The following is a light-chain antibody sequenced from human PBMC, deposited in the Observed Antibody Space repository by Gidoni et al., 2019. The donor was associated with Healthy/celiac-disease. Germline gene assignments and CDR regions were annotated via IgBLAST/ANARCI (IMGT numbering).Light chain of an antibody. V-gene: IGKV3-20*01. J-gene: IGKJ1*01. Sequence: EIVLTQSPGTLSLSPGERATLCCRASQRVSSSYLAWYQQKPGQAPRLLIYGASSRATGIPDRFSGSGSGTDFTLTISRLEPEDFAVYYCQQYGSSLWTFGQGTKVEIK. CDR3: QQYGSSLWT. CDR1: QRVSSSY. CDR2: GAS.